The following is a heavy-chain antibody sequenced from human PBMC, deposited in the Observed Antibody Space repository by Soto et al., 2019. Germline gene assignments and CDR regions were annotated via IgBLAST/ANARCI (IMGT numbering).Heavy chain of an antibody. V-gene: IGHV4-4*02. Sequence: SETLSLTCAVSGDSMNNNNWWSWVRQSPRKGLEWIAEIYHSGATNYNPSLQSRVTISIDKSEKQFSLKLNSVTAADTAVYYCARAGLGLAFDSWGQGDLVTVSS. D-gene: IGHD6-19*01. CDR3: ARAGLGLAFDS. CDR1: GDSMNNNNW. CDR2: IYHSGAT. J-gene: IGHJ5*01.